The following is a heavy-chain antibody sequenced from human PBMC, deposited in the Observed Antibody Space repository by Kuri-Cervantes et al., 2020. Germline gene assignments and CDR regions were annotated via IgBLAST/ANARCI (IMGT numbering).Heavy chain of an antibody. CDR3: ARGVDIAAHGGGDYYYYMDV. CDR2: INAGNGNT. J-gene: IGHJ6*03. V-gene: IGHV1-3*01. D-gene: IGHD6-13*01. CDR1: GYTFTSYA. Sequence: ASVKVSCKASGYTFTSYAMHWVRQAPGQRLEWMGWINAGNGNTKYSQKFQGRVTITSDTSASTAYMELSSLRSEDTAVDYCARGVDIAAHGGGDYYYYMDVWGKGTTVTVSS.